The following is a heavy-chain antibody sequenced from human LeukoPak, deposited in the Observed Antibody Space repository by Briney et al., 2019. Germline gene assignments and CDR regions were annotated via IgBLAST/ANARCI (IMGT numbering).Heavy chain of an antibody. J-gene: IGHJ4*02. CDR2: IKQDGSEK. Sequence: PGGSLRLSCAASGFTFSNYWMTWIRQAPGKGLEWVATIKQDGSEKYYVDSVQGRFTISRDNAQNSLYLQLNSLRAQDSALYYCVRACGSAACPFYFHYWGQGTLVTVSS. CDR3: VRACGSAACPFYFHY. CDR1: GFTFSNYW. V-gene: IGHV3-7*01. D-gene: IGHD2-21*01.